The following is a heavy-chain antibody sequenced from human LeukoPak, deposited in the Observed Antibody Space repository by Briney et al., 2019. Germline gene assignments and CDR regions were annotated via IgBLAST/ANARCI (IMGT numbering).Heavy chain of an antibody. CDR1: GYTFTSYY. CDR3: ARTREHCSSTSCYLHPAAPNDY. Sequence: ASVKVSCKASGYTFTSYYMHWVRQAPGQGLEWMGIINPSGGSTSYAQKFQGRVTMTRDTSTSTVYMELSSLRSEDTAVYYCARTREHCSSTSCYLHPAAPNDYWGQGTLVTVSS. V-gene: IGHV1-46*01. CDR2: INPSGGST. D-gene: IGHD2-2*01. J-gene: IGHJ4*02.